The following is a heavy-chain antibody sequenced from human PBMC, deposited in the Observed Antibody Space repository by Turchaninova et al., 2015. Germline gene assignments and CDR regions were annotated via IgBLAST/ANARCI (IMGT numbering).Heavy chain of an antibody. CDR3: AGPDSSGYYNDF. V-gene: IGHV3-30*02. CDR2: IRYDGSNK. D-gene: IGHD3-22*01. CDR1: GFTFSSYG. J-gene: IGHJ4*02. Sequence: QVQLVESGGGVVQPGGSLRLSCAASGFTFSSYGMLWVGPAPGKGREWVECIRYDGSNKDYADSGQGRFTISRDNSRNTLYLQMNSLRAEDTAGYYCAGPDSSGYYNDFWGQGTLVTVSS.